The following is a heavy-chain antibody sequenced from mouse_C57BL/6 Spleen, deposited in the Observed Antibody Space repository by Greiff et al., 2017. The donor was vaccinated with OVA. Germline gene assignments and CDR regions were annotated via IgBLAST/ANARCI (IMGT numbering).Heavy chain of an antibody. CDR1: GYTFTSYW. CDR2: IDPSDSYT. D-gene: IGHD3-3*01. Sequence: VQLQQSGAELVMPGASVKLSCKASGYTFTSYWMHWVKQRPGQGLEWIGEIDPSDSYTNYNQKFKGKSTLTVDKSSSTAYMQLSSLTSEDSAVYYCARVGGGYFDYWGQGTTLTVSS. J-gene: IGHJ2*01. CDR3: ARVGGGYFDY. V-gene: IGHV1-69*01.